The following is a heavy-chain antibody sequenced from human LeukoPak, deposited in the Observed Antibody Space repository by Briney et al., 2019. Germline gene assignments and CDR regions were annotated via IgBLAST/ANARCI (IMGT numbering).Heavy chain of an antibody. Sequence: ASVKVSCKASGYTFTSYGITWVRQAPGQGLEWMGRIGAYNGHTNKAQKFEGRVTMTTDTATNTAYMELRSLRSDDTAVYYCARDEQYGRRPEAYWGQGTLVTVST. J-gene: IGHJ4*02. D-gene: IGHD1/OR15-1a*01. CDR1: GYTFTSYG. V-gene: IGHV1-18*01. CDR2: IGAYNGHT. CDR3: ARDEQYGRRPEAY.